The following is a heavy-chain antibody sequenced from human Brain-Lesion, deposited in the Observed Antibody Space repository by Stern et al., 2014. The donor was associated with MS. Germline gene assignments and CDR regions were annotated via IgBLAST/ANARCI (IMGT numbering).Heavy chain of an antibody. D-gene: IGHD3-3*01. CDR1: GYIFTGYY. V-gene: IGHV1-2*02. CDR2: ITPTTGGK. CDR3: ARDQRGITIFGVVTDYYYLGMDV. J-gene: IGHJ6*02. Sequence: VQLVQSGAEVKKPGASVKVSCKTSGYIFTGYYIHWVRQAPGQGLEWMAWITPTTGGKKYAQKFQGRGTMSRDTSISTAYVELSSLTSDDTAVYYCARDQRGITIFGVVTDYYYLGMDVWGQGTTVTVSS.